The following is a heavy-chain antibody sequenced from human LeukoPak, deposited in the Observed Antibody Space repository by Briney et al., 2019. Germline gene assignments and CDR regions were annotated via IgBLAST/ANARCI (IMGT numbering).Heavy chain of an antibody. D-gene: IGHD6-19*01. CDR2: INPNSGGT. CDR3: ARDLGLAVAGTSRGLAPNWFDP. CDR1: GYTSTGYY. J-gene: IGHJ5*02. Sequence: ASVKVSCKASGYTSTGYYMHWVRQAPGQGLEWMGRINPNSGGTNYAQKFQGRVTMTRDTSISTAYMELSRLRSDDTAVYYCARDLGLAVAGTSRGLAPNWFDPWGQGTLVTVSS. V-gene: IGHV1-2*06.